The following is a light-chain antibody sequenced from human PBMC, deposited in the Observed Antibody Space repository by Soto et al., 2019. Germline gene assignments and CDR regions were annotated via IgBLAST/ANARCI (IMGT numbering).Light chain of an antibody. CDR1: QSINTY. J-gene: IGKJ5*01. V-gene: IGKV3-11*01. CDR3: QQRSNGPIT. CDR2: DAS. Sequence: EIVLTQSPATLSLSPGEGATLSCRASQSINTYLAWYQQKPGQAPRLLIYDASNRATGIPARFSGSGSGTEFTLTISSLEPEDFAVYYCQQRSNGPITFGQGTRLEIK.